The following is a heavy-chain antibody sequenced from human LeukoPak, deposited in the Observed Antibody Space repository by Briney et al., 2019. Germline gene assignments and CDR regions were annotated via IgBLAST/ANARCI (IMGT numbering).Heavy chain of an antibody. Sequence: GGSLRLSCAASGFTFSSYGMHWVRQAPGKGLEWVAVIWYDGSNKYYADSVKGRFTISGDNSKNTLYLQMNSLRVEDTAVYYCAKHSWWSGYFYFLPFDYWGQGTLVTVSS. V-gene: IGHV3-33*06. CDR3: AKHSWWSGYFYFLPFDY. J-gene: IGHJ4*02. CDR1: GFTFSSYG. CDR2: IWYDGSNK. D-gene: IGHD3-3*01.